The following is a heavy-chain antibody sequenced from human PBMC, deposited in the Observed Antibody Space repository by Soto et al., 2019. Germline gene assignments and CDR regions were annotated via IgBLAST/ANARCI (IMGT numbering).Heavy chain of an antibody. CDR3: AKSPNFYCSSPNCYKYYFDH. Sequence: QEQLVESGGGVVQPGKSLRLSCAASGFTFNTYGMHWVRQAPGKGLEWVAVISYDGSEKYYVDSVKSRFTISKDNSKNTLYLQMNSLRPEDTAVYYCAKSPNFYCSSPNCYKYYFDHWGQGTRVTVSS. V-gene: IGHV3-30*18. CDR2: ISYDGSEK. J-gene: IGHJ4*02. D-gene: IGHD2-2*02. CDR1: GFTFNTYG.